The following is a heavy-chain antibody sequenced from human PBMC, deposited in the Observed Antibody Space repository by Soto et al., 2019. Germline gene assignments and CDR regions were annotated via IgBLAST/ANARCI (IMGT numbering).Heavy chain of an antibody. D-gene: IGHD3-10*01. J-gene: IGHJ4*02. CDR3: ARSGPPARY. CDR1: GYTFTSYA. CDR2: ISAYNGNT. Sequence: QVQLVQSGAEVKKPGASVKVSCKASGYTFTSYAISWVRQAPGQGLEWMGWISAYNGNTNYAQKLQGRVTRTTDTSPTTAYMLLRSLGSAATGVDHCARSGPPARYWAQGSLGTVSS. V-gene: IGHV1-18*01.